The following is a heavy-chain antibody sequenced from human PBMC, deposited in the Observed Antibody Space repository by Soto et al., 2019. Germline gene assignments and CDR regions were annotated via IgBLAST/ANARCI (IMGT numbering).Heavy chain of an antibody. J-gene: IGHJ4*02. CDR1: RYAFTSYA. CDR3: ARDLQADY. CDR2: INAGNGNT. Sequence: SAKLCCKACRYAFTSYALYWVRQAPGQRLEWMGWINAGNGNTKYSQKFQGRVTITRDTSASTAYMELSSLRSEDTAVYYCARDLQADYWGQGTLVTVSS. V-gene: IGHV1-3*01.